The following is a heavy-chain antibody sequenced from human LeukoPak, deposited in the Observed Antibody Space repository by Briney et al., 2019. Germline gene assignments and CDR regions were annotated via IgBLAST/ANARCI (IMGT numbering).Heavy chain of an antibody. Sequence: PGGSLRLSCAASGFTFSTYGMDWVRQAPGKGLEWVAFIRYGGSNKYYADSVKGRFTISRDNSKNTVYLQMNSLRAEDTAVYYCAREGDERLLDAFDIWGQGTMVTVSS. CDR2: IRYGGSNK. CDR1: GFTFSTYG. CDR3: AREGDERLLDAFDI. D-gene: IGHD2-21*01. J-gene: IGHJ3*02. V-gene: IGHV3-30*02.